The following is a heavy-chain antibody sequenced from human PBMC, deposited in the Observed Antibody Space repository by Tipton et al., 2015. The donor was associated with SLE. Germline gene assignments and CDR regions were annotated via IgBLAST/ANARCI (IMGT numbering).Heavy chain of an antibody. J-gene: IGHJ6*03. V-gene: IGHV4-34*01. CDR1: GGSFSGYY. Sequence: GLVKPSETLSLTCTVYGGSFSGYYWSWIRQPPGKGLEWIGEINHSGSTNYNPSLKSRVTISVDTSKNQFSLKLSSVTAADTAVYYCARVRSSSWGYYYYYMDVWGKGTTVTVSS. D-gene: IGHD6-6*01. CDR3: ARVRSSSWGYYYYYMDV. CDR2: INHSGST.